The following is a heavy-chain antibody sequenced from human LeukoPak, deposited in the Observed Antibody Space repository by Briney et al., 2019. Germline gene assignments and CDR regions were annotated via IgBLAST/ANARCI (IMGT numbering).Heavy chain of an antibody. V-gene: IGHV4-34*12. J-gene: IGHJ4*02. CDR2: TFYSGST. CDR3: VRHHLSYSSGWYG. D-gene: IGHD6-19*01. CDR1: GGSFSGYY. Sequence: SETLSLTCAVYGGSFSGYYWSWIRQPPGKGLEWIGSTFYSGSTNYNPSLKSRVTISVDTSKNQFSLKVTSVTAADTAVYYCVRHHLSYSSGWYGWGQGTLVTVSS.